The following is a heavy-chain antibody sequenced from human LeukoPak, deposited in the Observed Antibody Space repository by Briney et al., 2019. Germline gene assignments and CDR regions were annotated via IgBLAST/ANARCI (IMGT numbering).Heavy chain of an antibody. CDR2: IYHSGST. D-gene: IGHD3-10*01. CDR1: GGSISSGGYS. CDR3: ARDYYGSGSLGGANWFDP. V-gene: IGHV4-30-2*01. Sequence: PSETLSLTCAVSGGSISSGGYSWSWIRQPPGKGLEWIGYIYHSGSTYYNPSLKSRVTISVDRSKNQFSLKLSSVTAADTAVYYCARDYYGSGSLGGANWFDPWGQGTLVTVSS. J-gene: IGHJ5*02.